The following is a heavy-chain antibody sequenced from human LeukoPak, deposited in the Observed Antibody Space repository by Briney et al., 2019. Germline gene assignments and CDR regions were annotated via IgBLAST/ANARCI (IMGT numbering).Heavy chain of an antibody. CDR1: GGTFSSYA. Sequence: ASVKVSCKASGGTFSSYAISWVRQAPGQGLEWMGGIIPIFGTANYAQKFQGRVTITADKSTSTAYMELSSLRSEDTAVYYCARGRKPRWFGEFPVWGQGTLVTVSS. D-gene: IGHD3-10*01. V-gene: IGHV1-69*06. CDR2: IIPIFGTA. J-gene: IGHJ4*02. CDR3: ARGRKPRWFGEFPV.